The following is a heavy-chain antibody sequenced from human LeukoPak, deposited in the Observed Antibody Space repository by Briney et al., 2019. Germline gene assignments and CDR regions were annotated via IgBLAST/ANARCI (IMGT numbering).Heavy chain of an antibody. Sequence: GSLRLSCAASGFTFSSYGMHWVRQAPGKGLEWVAVISYDGSNKYYADSVKGRFTISRDNSKNTLYLQMNSLRAEDTAVYYCARGAPVTAYYFDYWGQGTLVTVSS. CDR3: ARGAPVTAYYFDY. CDR2: ISYDGSNK. D-gene: IGHD2-21*02. V-gene: IGHV3-30*03. J-gene: IGHJ4*02. CDR1: GFTFSSYG.